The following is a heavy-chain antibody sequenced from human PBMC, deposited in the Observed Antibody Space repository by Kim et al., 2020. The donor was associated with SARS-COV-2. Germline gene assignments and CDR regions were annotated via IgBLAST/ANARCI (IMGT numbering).Heavy chain of an antibody. CDR2: TYYRSKWYN. V-gene: IGHV6-1*01. D-gene: IGHD6-25*01. J-gene: IGHJ4*02. CDR3: AREGSGSQDFDY. CDR1: GDSVSSNSAS. Sequence: SQTPSLTCAISGDSVSSNSASWNWIRQSPSRGLEWLGRTYYRSKWYNDYAVSVKSRIAINPETSKSQFSLHLNSVTPEDTAVYYCAREGSGSQDFDYWGQGTLVTVSS.